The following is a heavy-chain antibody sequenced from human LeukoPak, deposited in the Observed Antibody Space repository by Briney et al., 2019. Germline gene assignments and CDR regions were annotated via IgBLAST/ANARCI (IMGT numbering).Heavy chain of an antibody. CDR1: GFTFGDYA. D-gene: IGHD2-2*01. J-gene: IGHJ4*02. Sequence: GRSLRLSCTASGFTFGDYAMSWVRQAPGKGLEWVGFIRSKAYGGTTEYAAPVKGRFTISRDDSKSIAYLQMNSLKTEDTAVYYCTRESWDIVVVPAVFDYWGQGTLVTVSS. V-gene: IGHV3-49*04. CDR3: TRESWDIVVVPAVFDY. CDR2: IRSKAYGGTT.